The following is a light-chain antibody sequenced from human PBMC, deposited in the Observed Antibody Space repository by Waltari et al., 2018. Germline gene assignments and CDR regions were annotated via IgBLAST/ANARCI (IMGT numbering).Light chain of an antibody. J-gene: IGKJ5*01. Sequence: DIQMTQSPSSLSASVGDRVTITCRASQGISNYLAWYQQKPGKVPKLLIYAASTLQSGVPSRFSGSGSGTEFTLTISSLQPEDVATYYCQKYNSALQNFGQGTRREIK. CDR1: QGISNY. V-gene: IGKV1-27*01. CDR2: AAS. CDR3: QKYNSALQN.